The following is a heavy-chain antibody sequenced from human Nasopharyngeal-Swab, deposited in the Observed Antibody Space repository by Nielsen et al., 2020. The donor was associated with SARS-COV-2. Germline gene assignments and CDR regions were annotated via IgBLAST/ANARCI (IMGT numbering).Heavy chain of an antibody. V-gene: IGHV3-30*03. D-gene: IGHD4-23*01. CDR2: ISYDGSNK. J-gene: IGHJ4*02. CDR3: AREGGNFEFFDY. Sequence: GESLKISCAASGFTFSSYGMHWVRQAPGKGLEWVAVISYDGSNKYYADSVKGRFTISRDNSKNTLYLQMNSLRAEDTAVYYCAREGGNFEFFDYWGQGTLVTVSS. CDR1: GFTFSSYG.